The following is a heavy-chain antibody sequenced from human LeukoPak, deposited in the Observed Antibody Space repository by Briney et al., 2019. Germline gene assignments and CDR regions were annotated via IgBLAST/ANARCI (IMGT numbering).Heavy chain of an antibody. J-gene: IGHJ4*02. Sequence: ASVKVSCKASGYSFTSYYMHWVRQAPGPGLEWMGIINPSGDSTSYAQKFQGRVTITADKSTSTAYMKLSSLRSEDTAVYYCASTGDRIVGATIDYWGQGTLVTVSS. CDR2: INPSGDST. CDR1: GYSFTSYY. D-gene: IGHD1-26*01. CDR3: ASTGDRIVGATIDY. V-gene: IGHV1-46*01.